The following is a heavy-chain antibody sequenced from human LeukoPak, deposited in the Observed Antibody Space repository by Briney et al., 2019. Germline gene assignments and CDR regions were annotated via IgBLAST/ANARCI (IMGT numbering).Heavy chain of an antibody. CDR1: GYIFLDYG. CDR2: IDPDGGNT. Sequence: ASVKVSCKASGYIFLDYGISWVRQAPGQGLEWMGLIDPDGGNTNYAQNFQGRVTLTRDTSTSTLYMELSSLRSEDTAIYYCARIRDGYNDAYDLWGQGTVVTVPS. V-gene: IGHV1-46*01. CDR3: ARIRDGYNDAYDL. D-gene: IGHD5-24*01. J-gene: IGHJ3*01.